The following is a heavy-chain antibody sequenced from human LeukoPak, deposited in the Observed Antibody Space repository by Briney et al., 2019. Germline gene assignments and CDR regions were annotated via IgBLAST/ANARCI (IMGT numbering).Heavy chain of an antibody. CDR2: ISGSGGST. CDR3: ASSKVLRYFDWLLPPWHY. D-gene: IGHD3-9*01. CDR1: GFTFSSYA. J-gene: IGHJ4*02. V-gene: IGHV3-23*01. Sequence: GGSLTLSCAASGFTFSSYAMSWVRQAPGKGLEWVSAISGSGGSTYYADSVKGRFTISRDNSKNTLYLQMNSLRAEDTAVYYCASSKVLRYFDWLLPPWHYWGQGTLVTVSS.